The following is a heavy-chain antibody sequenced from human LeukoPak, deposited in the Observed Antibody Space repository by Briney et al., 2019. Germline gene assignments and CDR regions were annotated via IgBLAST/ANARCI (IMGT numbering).Heavy chain of an antibody. Sequence: SVKVSCKASGGTFSSYAISWVRQAPGQGLESMGGIIPSFGTANYAQKFQGRVTITTDESTTTAYMELSSLRSEDTAVYYCARVSIAAAGTSFYYMDVWGKGTTVTVSS. CDR2: IIPSFGTA. J-gene: IGHJ6*03. V-gene: IGHV1-69*05. CDR1: GGTFSSYA. CDR3: ARVSIAAAGTSFYYMDV. D-gene: IGHD6-13*01.